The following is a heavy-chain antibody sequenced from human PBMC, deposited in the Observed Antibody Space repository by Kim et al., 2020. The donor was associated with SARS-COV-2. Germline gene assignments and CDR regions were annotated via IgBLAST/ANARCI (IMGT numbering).Heavy chain of an antibody. CDR1: GFTLTNYG. CDR3: ARAGRLNIDSPGAIDI. CDR2: ISGDGGET. Sequence: GGSLRLSCAASGFTLTNYGMHWVRQAPGKGLVWVSRISGDGGETAYSDAVRGRFTITSDSAKNTQYLQTNSHTAEDTDMSNCARAGRLNIDSPGAIDIWG. J-gene: IGHJ3*02. D-gene: IGHD2-15*01. V-gene: IGHV3-74*03.